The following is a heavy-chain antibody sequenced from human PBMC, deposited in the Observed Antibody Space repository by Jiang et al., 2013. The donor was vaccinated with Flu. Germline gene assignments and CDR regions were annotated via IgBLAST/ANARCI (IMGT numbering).Heavy chain of an antibody. V-gene: IGHV1-2*02. Sequence: CKASGYTFTGYYMHWVRQAPGQGLEWMGWINPNSGGTNYAQKFQGRVTMTRDTSISTAYMELSRLRSDDTAVYYCARVTGKGGSGINWFDPWGQGTLVTVSS. J-gene: IGHJ5*02. CDR3: ARVTGKGGSGINWFDP. D-gene: IGHD3-10*01. CDR1: GYTFTGYY. CDR2: INPNSGGT.